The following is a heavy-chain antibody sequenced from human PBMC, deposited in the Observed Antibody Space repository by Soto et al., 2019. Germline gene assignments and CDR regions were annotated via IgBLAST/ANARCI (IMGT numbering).Heavy chain of an antibody. D-gene: IGHD3-16*01. J-gene: IGHJ3*02. CDR1: VGSISSGGYY. CDR3: ERSPLVYDYVRQTWREVGVSFDI. CDR2: IYYSGST. Sequence: SETLSLTCTVSVGSISSGGYYWSWIRQHPGKGLEWIGYIYYSGSTYYNPSLKSRVTISVDTSKNQFSLKLSSVTAADTAVYYWERSPLVYDYVRQTWREVGVSFDIWGSGTLVTVSS. V-gene: IGHV4-31*03.